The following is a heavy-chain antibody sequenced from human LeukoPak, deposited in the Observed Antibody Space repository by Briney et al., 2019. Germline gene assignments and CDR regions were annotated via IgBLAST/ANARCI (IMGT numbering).Heavy chain of an antibody. J-gene: IGHJ3*01. CDR3: AREGGKRELLRHVDFDG. V-gene: IGHV4-4*07. CDR2: IYTSGST. Sequence: SGTLSLTCSVSSGSISIYYWSWIRQPAGEGREWIGRIYTSGSTNSNHSLKSRVTMSVATSKNQFYLKLSSGSAADTAVYYCAREGGKRELLRHVDFDGWGQGTTVTV. D-gene: IGHD1-26*01. CDR1: SGSISIYY.